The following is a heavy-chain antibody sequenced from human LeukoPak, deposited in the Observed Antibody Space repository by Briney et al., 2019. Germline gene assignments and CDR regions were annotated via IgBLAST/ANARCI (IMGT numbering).Heavy chain of an antibody. V-gene: IGHV3-48*02. CDR1: GSTFSDYS. J-gene: IGHJ4*02. Sequence: GGSLRLSCATSGSTFSDYSMNWVRQAPGKGLEWVSYIDGAGDTIYYADSVKGRFTISRDNAKSSLDLQMNSLRDEDTAVYCCSRRFDSWGQGTLVTVSS. CDR2: IDGAGDTI. CDR3: SRRFDS.